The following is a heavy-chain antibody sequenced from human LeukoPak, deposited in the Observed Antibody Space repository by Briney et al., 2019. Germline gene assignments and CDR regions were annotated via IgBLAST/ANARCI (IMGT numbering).Heavy chain of an antibody. D-gene: IGHD6-19*01. J-gene: IGHJ4*02. CDR1: GLPFSNAW. V-gene: IGHV3-15*01. CDR3: TTVVYSSGWYQSNFDY. Sequence: KSGGSLRLSCAPSGLPFSNAWMSWVRQPPGRGREWVGCIKSKTDGGTTDYAAPVKGRFSISRDDSKNTLYLQMNSLKTEDTAVYYCTTVVYSSGWYQSNFDYWGQGTLVTVSS. CDR2: IKSKTDGGTT.